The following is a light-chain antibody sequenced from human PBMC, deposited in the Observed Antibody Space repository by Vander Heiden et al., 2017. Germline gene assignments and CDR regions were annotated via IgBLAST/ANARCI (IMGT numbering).Light chain of an antibody. CDR1: SSNIGRNN. Sequence: QSVLTQPPSASGTPGQRVPISCSGDSSNIGRNNVNWYQHLPWTAANLLIHSNNQRPSGAPDRFAGSRSGTSASIAISGLQSEDEAEYYCAAGEDTRSGYWVFGGGTKLTVL. CDR3: AAGEDTRSGYWV. J-gene: IGLJ3*02. CDR2: SNN. V-gene: IGLV1-44*01.